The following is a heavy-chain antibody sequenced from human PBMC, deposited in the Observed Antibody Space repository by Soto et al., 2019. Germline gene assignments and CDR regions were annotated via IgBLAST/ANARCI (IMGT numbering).Heavy chain of an antibody. CDR3: AKDLGGYCSGGSCYGNAFDI. CDR2: ISGSGGST. J-gene: IGHJ3*02. CDR1: GFTFSSYA. D-gene: IGHD2-15*01. V-gene: IGHV3-23*01. Sequence: EVQLLESGGGLVQPGGSLRLSCAASGFTFSSYAMSWVRQAPGKGLEWVSAISGSGGSTYYADSVKGRFTISRDNSKNTLYLQMNSLRAEDTAVYYCAKDLGGYCSGGSCYGNAFDIWGQGTMVTVSS.